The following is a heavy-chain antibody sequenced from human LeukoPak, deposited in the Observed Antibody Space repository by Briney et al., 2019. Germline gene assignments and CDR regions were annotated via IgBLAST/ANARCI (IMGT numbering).Heavy chain of an antibody. CDR3: AKPPRRQRITMIVVVTTFDY. Sequence: PGGSLRLSCAASGFTFSSSAMSWVRQAPGKGLEWVSAISGSGGSTYYADSVKGRFTISRDNSKNTLYLQMNSLRAEDTAVYYCAKPPRRQRITMIVVVTTFDYWGQGTLVTVSS. J-gene: IGHJ4*02. V-gene: IGHV3-23*01. D-gene: IGHD3-22*01. CDR1: GFTFSSSA. CDR2: ISGSGGST.